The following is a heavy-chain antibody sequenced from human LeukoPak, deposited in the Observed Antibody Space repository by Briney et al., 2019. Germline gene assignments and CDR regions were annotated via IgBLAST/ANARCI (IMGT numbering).Heavy chain of an antibody. CDR3: ARDRTLTYDSSPDAFDI. Sequence: SETLSLTCTVSGGSISGYYWSWIRQSPGKGLEWIGYVYYSGSTNYNPSLKSRLTISVDTSKNQFSLKLNFVTAADTAVYYCARDRTLTYDSSPDAFDIWDQGAMVTVSS. J-gene: IGHJ3*02. CDR1: GGSISGYY. CDR2: VYYSGST. V-gene: IGHV4-59*01. D-gene: IGHD3-22*01.